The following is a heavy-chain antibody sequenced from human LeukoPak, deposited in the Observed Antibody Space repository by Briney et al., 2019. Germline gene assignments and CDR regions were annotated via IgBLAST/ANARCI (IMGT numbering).Heavy chain of an antibody. V-gene: IGHV1-8*01. CDR3: AKATTTIAAVPHNP. Sequence: ASVKVSCKASGYTFTSYDINWVRQATGQGLEWMGWMNPNSGNTGYAQKFQGRVTMTRNTSISTAYMELSSLRSEDTAVYYCAKATTTIAAVPHNPWGQGTLVTVSS. CDR2: MNPNSGNT. J-gene: IGHJ5*02. CDR1: GYTFTSYD. D-gene: IGHD6-13*01.